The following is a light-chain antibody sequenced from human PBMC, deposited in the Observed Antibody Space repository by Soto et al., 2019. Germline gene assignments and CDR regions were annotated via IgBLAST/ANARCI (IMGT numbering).Light chain of an antibody. CDR1: QGISNY. Sequence: DIQMTQSPSSLSASVGDRVTITCRASQGISNYLAWYQQRPGTVPKLLIYAASTLQSGVPSRFSGSGSGTDFTLTISSLLPEDVATYYCQNLDSAAFTFGPGTKVDIQ. V-gene: IGKV1-27*01. CDR2: AAS. CDR3: QNLDSAAFT. J-gene: IGKJ3*01.